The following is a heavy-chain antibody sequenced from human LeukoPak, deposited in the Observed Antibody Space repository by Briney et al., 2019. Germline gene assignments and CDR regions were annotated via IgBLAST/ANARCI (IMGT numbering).Heavy chain of an antibody. D-gene: IGHD6-13*01. CDR1: GFTFSSYA. CDR3: AKAHNLYSSSWYDY. J-gene: IGHJ4*02. Sequence: TGGPLRLSCAASGFTFSSYAMSWVRQAPGKGLEWVSAISGSGGSTYYADSVKGRFTISRDNSKNTLYLQMNSLRAEDTAVYYCAKAHNLYSSSWYDYWGQGTLVTVSS. V-gene: IGHV3-23*01. CDR2: ISGSGGST.